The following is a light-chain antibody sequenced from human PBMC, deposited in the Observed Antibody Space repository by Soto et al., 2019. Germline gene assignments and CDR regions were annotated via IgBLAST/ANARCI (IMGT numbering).Light chain of an antibody. V-gene: IGKV1-27*01. CDR1: QGVSTY. J-gene: IGKJ4*01. Sequence: DIQMTQSPSSLSASVGDRVTITCRASQGVSTYLAWYQQKPGKVPKLLIYAASTLQPGDPSRFSGSGSGTDFTLTSSSRQPEDVATYYCQKYNSAPLTFGGGTKVEIK. CDR2: AAS. CDR3: QKYNSAPLT.